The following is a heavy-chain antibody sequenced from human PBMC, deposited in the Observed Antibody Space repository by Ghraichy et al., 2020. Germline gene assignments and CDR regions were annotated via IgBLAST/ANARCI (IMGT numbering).Heavy chain of an antibody. D-gene: IGHD3-10*02. CDR3: ARHVRGMTTPLYFQH. V-gene: IGHV4-34*01. CDR2: INHSGST. J-gene: IGHJ1*01. CDR1: GGSFSGYY. Sequence: SETLSLTCAVYGGSFSGYYWSWIRQPPGKGLEWIGEINHSGSTNYNPSLKSRVTISVDTSKNQFSLKLSSVTAADTAVYYCARHVRGMTTPLYFQHWGQGTLVTVSS.